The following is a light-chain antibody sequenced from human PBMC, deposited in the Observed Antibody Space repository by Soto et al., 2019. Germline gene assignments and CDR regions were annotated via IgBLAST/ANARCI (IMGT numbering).Light chain of an antibody. V-gene: IGKV3D-20*02. CDR2: DAS. J-gene: IGKJ5*01. CDR3: QQSSNWPPEIT. Sequence: EIVLTQSPGTLSLSPGERATLSCRASQSVSSSYLVWYQQRPGQAPRLLIYDASSRATGIPDRFSGSGSGTDFILTISSLQPEDFAVYYCQQSSNWPPEITFGQGTRLEIK. CDR1: QSVSSSY.